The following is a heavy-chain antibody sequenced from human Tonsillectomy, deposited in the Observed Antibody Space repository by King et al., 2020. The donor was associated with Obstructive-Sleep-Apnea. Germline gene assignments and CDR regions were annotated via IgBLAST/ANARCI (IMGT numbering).Heavy chain of an antibody. D-gene: IGHD4-17*01. CDR2: ISYDGNNQ. J-gene: IGHJ2*01. CDR1: VFPFSNYA. CDR3: TRLRVAHGDLPL. V-gene: IGHV3-30-3*01. Sequence: VQLVESGGGVEQPGRSLKVSCAGSVFPFSNYAWHWVRHAPGKGLEGVEGISYDGNNQVYVDSVKGRLTISRDNSQNTLYLQMDSLRTEDTAVYYCTRLRVAHGDLPLWRRGTLVTVSS.